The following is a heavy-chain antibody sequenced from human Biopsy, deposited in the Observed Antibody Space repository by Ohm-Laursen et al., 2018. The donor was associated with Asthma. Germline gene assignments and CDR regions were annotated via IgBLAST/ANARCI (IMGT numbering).Heavy chain of an antibody. CDR3: ARGRKSAGDRWFDS. CDR2: INPNSGGT. V-gene: IGHV1-2*06. D-gene: IGHD6-13*01. J-gene: IGHJ5*01. CDR1: GYTFIGYL. Sequence: ALVKVSCKTSGYTFIGYLIHWVRQAPGQGLEWLGRINPNSGGTNYAQTFQGRVTMTSDTSMSTSYMELSWLRSDDTALYYCARGRKSAGDRWFDSWGQGTLVTVSS.